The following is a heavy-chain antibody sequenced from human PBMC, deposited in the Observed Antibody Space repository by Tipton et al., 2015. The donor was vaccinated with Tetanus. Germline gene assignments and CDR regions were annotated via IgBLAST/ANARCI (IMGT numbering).Heavy chain of an antibody. CDR3: AKEPPYGVVTYYFDY. D-gene: IGHD2-21*02. CDR2: IKQDGSEK. V-gene: IGHV3-7*01. Sequence: SLRLSCAASGFTFSSYWMSWVRQAPGKGLEWVANIKQDGSEKNHVDSVKGRFIISRDNAKNSLHLQMNGLRVEDTAVYYCAKEPPYGVVTYYFDYWGQGTLVTVSS. J-gene: IGHJ4*02. CDR1: GFTFSSYW.